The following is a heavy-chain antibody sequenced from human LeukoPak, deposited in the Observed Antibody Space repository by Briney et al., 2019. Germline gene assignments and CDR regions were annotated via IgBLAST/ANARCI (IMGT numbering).Heavy chain of an antibody. D-gene: IGHD3-22*01. J-gene: IGHJ4*02. CDR2: IYSGGNT. V-gene: IGHV3-53*01. Sequence: GGSLRLSCTVSGFTVSSNSMSWVRQAPGKGLEWVSFIYSGGNTHYSDSVKGRFTISRDNSKNTLYLQMNSLRAEDTAVYYCARRAGDYSHPYDYWGQGTLVTASS. CDR1: GFTVSSNS. CDR3: ARRAGDYSHPYDY.